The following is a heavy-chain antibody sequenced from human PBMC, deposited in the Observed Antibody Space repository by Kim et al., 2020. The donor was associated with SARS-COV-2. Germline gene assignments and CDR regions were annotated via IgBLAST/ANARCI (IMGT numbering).Heavy chain of an antibody. CDR3: ARGYCSGGSCFPNDAFDI. D-gene: IGHD2-15*01. J-gene: IGHJ3*02. Sequence: KGRLTISRDNSKNTLYLQMGSLRAEDMAVYYCARGYCSGGSCFPNDAFDIWGQGTMVTVSS. V-gene: IGHV3-64*01.